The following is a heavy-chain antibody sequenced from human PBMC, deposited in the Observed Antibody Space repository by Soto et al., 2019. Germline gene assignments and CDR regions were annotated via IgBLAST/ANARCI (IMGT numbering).Heavy chain of an antibody. Sequence: QVQLVQSGAEVKKPGASVKVSCKASGYTFTSYDINWVRQATGQGLEWMGWMNPNSGNTGYAQKFQGRVTMTRNTSISTAYIELSSLRSEDTAVYYCARERSAAGPGWFDPWAQGTLVTVSS. CDR1: GYTFTSYD. J-gene: IGHJ5*02. CDR3: ARERSAAGPGWFDP. V-gene: IGHV1-8*01. CDR2: MNPNSGNT. D-gene: IGHD6-13*01.